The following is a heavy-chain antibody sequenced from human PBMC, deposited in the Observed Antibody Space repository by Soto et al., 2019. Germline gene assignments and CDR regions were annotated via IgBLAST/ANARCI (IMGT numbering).Heavy chain of an antibody. Sequence: QVQLVESGGGVVQTRRSLRLSCAASGVTFSIYGMHWVRQAPGKGLEWAAVIWYDGSNKYYADSVKGRFTISRDNSKNTMYLQMNSLRAEDPDVYYCASDPCGYGDYVRCYYYGSDVWCQWNRV. J-gene: IGHJ6*01. CDR2: IWYDGSNK. V-gene: IGHV3-33*01. CDR3: ASDPCGYGDYVRCYYYGSDV. CDR1: GVTFSIYG. D-gene: IGHD4-17*01.